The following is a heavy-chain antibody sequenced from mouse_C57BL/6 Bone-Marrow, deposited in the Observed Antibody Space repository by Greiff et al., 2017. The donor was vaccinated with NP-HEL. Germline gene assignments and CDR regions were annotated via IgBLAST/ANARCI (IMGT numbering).Heavy chain of an antibody. Sequence: QVQLQQSGPELVKPGASVKISCKASGYAFSSSWMNWVKQRPGKGLEWIGRIYPGDGDTNYNGKFKGKATLTADKSSSTAYMQLSSLTSEDSAVYFCARGWDYSYAMDYWGQGTSVTVSS. J-gene: IGHJ4*01. CDR1: GYAFSSSW. CDR3: ARGWDYSYAMDY. CDR2: IYPGDGDT. D-gene: IGHD1-1*01. V-gene: IGHV1-82*01.